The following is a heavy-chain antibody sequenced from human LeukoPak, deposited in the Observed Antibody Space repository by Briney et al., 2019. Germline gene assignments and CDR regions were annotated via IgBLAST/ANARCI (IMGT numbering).Heavy chain of an antibody. CDR3: ARDPPHGMDV. Sequence: QTGGSLRLSCAASGFTFANYNFNWVRQAPGKGPEWVSYISSTSSTIYYADSMKGRFTISRDNAKNSLYLQMNSLRAEDTAVYYCARDPPHGMDVWGQGTTVTVSS. CDR1: GFTFANYN. J-gene: IGHJ6*02. V-gene: IGHV3-48*01. CDR2: ISSTSSTI.